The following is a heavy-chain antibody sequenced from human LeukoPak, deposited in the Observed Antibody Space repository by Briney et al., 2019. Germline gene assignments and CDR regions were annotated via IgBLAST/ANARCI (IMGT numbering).Heavy chain of an antibody. V-gene: IGHV3-11*06. D-gene: IGHD3-10*01. CDR1: GFTFSDYY. CDR3: ARAHPSRGIGDAFDI. CDR2: ISSSSSYT. Sequence: GGSLRLSCAASGFTFSDYYMSWIRQAPGKGLEWVSYISSSSSYTNYADSVKGRFTISRDNAKNSLYLQMNSLRAEDTAVYYCARAHPSRGIGDAFDIWGQGTMVTVSS. J-gene: IGHJ3*02.